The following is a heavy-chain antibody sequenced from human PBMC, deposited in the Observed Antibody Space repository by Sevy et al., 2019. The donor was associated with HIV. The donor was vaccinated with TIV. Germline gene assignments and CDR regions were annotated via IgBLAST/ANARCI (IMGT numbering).Heavy chain of an antibody. CDR2: ILFDGRNQ. V-gene: IGHV3-30*03. CDR1: GFTFSDFA. J-gene: IGHJ4*02. D-gene: IGHD3-3*01. CDR3: ASRGGDFWSGYNFDY. Sequence: GGSLRLSCAASGFTFSDFAMAWVRQAPGKGLEWVALILFDGRNQYYTDSVKGRFTISRDNSKKTLFLQMNSLGDEDTAVYYCASRGGDFWSGYNFDYWGRGTLVTVSS.